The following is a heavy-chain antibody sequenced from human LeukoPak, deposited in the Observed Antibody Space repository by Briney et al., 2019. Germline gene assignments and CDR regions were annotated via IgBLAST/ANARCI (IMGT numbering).Heavy chain of an antibody. CDR2: IIPIFGTA. D-gene: IGHD2-8*02. CDR1: GGTFSSYA. CDR3: ARVLAQGYNWFDP. V-gene: IGHV1-69*01. Sequence: SVKVSCKASGGTFSSYAISWVRQAPGQGLEWMGGIIPIFGTANYARKFQGRVTITADESTSTAYMELSSLRSEDTAVYYCARVLAQGYNWFDPWGQGTLVTVSS. J-gene: IGHJ5*02.